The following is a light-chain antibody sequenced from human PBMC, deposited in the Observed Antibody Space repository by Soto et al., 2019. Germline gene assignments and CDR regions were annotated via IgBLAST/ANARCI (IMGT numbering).Light chain of an antibody. CDR1: QSVSSY. J-gene: IGKJ1*01. V-gene: IGKV3-20*01. CDR3: QQYGSSPRT. CDR2: DVS. Sequence: EVVLTQSPVTLSLSPGERATLSCRASQSVSSYLAWYQQKPGQAPRLLIYDVSNRATGIPARFSGSGSGTDFTLTIGRLEPEDFAIYYCQQYGSSPRTFGQGTKVDNK.